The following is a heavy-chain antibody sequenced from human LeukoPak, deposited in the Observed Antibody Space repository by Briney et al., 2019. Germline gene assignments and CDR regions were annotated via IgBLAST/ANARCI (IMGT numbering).Heavy chain of an antibody. J-gene: IGHJ3*02. D-gene: IGHD3-22*01. CDR1: GGTFSSYA. V-gene: IGHV1-69*13. CDR3: ARAFYYYDSRGYYDAFDI. CDR2: IIPIFGTA. Sequence: SVKVSCKASGGTFSSYAISWVRQAPGQGLEWMGGIIPIFGTANYAQKFQGRVTITADESTSTAYMELSSLRSEDTAVYYCARAFYYYDSRGYYDAFDIWGQGTMVTVSS.